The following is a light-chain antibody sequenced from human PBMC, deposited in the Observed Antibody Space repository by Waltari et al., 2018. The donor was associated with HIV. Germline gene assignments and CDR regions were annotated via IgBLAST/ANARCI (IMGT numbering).Light chain of an antibody. Sequence: QSALTQPRSVSGSPGQSVTTSCTGTSSDVAAYNSFSWYQQHPGKAPKLMIYDVSERPSGVPDRFSGSKSGNTASLTISGLQAEDEADYYCCSHAGNYTPFVFGTGTKVTVL. V-gene: IGLV2-11*01. CDR2: DVS. CDR3: CSHAGNYTPFV. CDR1: SSDVAAYNS. J-gene: IGLJ1*01.